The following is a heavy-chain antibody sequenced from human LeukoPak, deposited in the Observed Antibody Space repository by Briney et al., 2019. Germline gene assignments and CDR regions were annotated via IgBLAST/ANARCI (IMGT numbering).Heavy chain of an antibody. J-gene: IGHJ3*02. CDR1: GGSINSGSYS. CDR3: ARADRSGYFGNVVAFDI. CDR2: IHNSGST. D-gene: IGHD3-22*01. V-gene: IGHV4-61*02. Sequence: PSQTLSLTCTVSGGSINSGSYSWTWIRQPAGKRLEWIGRIHNSGSTDYTPSLKSRVTISVDTSKNQFSLKLSSVTAADTAVYYCARADRSGYFGNVVAFDIWGQGTMVTVSS.